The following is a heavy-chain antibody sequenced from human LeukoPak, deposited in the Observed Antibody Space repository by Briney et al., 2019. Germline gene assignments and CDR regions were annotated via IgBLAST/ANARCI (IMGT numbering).Heavy chain of an antibody. V-gene: IGHV4-59*01. CDR1: GGSISSYY. Sequence: SETLSLTCTVSGGSISSYYWIWIRQPPGKGLEWIGFIYYNGNTNYNPSLKSRVTISEDSSKSQSSLKLTSVTAADTAVYYCARTTWIWYFDYWGQGTLVTVSS. CDR2: IYYNGNT. D-gene: IGHD5-12*01. J-gene: IGHJ4*02. CDR3: ARTTWIWYFDY.